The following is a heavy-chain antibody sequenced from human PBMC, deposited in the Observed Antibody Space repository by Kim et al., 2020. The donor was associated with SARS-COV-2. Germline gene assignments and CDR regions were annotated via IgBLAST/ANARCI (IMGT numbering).Heavy chain of an antibody. CDR2: T. D-gene: IGHD7-27*01. CDR3: INANWGSY. V-gene: IGHV3-53*01. J-gene: IGHJ4*02. Sequence: TYYADSVMGRFTISRDNSKNTVYLQMNTRRVEDTAVYSCINANWGSYWGQGTLVTVSS.